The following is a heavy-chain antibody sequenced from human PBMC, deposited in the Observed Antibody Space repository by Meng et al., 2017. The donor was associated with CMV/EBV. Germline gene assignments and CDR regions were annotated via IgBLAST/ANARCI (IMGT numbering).Heavy chain of an antibody. CDR1: GGSISSGDYY. CDR2: IYYSGST. J-gene: IGHJ4*02. V-gene: IGHV4-30-4*08. D-gene: IGHD1-14*01. Sequence: VQLQESGPGLVKPSQTLSLTCTVAGGSISSGDYYWSWIRQPPGKGLEWIGYIYYSGSTYYNPSLKSRVTISVDTSKNQFSLKLSSVTAADTAVYYCARVTSRVAGAFDYWGQGTLVTVSS. CDR3: ARVTSRVAGAFDY.